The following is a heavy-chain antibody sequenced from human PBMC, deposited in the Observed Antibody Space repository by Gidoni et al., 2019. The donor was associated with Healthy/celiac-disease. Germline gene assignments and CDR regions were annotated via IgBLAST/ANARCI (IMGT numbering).Heavy chain of an antibody. CDR3: ASGRPWELLGAAAFDI. Sequence: ESGPGLVKPSETLSLTCTVSGGSISSSSYYWGWIRQPPGKGLEWIGSIYYSGSTYYNPSLKSRVTISVDTSKNQFSLKLSSVTAADTAVYYCASGRPWELLGAAAFDIWGQGTMVTVSS. D-gene: IGHD1-26*01. V-gene: IGHV4-39*01. CDR1: GGSISSSSYY. J-gene: IGHJ3*02. CDR2: IYYSGST.